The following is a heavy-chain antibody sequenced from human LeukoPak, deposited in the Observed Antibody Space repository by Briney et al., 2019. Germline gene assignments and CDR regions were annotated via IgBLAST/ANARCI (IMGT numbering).Heavy chain of an antibody. CDR2: IIPIFGTA. CDR1: XGTFSSYA. J-gene: IGHJ6*03. CDR3: ATHYDFWSGAVMDV. Sequence: SXGTFSSYAISXXRQAPGQGLXXMGGIIPIFGTANYAQKFQGRVTITTDESTSTAYMELSSLRSEDTAVYYCATHYDFWSGAVMDVWGKGTTVTVSS. V-gene: IGHV1-69*05. D-gene: IGHD3-3*01.